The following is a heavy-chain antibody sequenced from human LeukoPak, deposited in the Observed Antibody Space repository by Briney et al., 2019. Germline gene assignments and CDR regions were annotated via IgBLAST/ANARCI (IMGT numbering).Heavy chain of an antibody. CDR3: ARGGGWFDP. CDR1: GGSISSGGYS. CDR2: IYHSGST. J-gene: IGHJ5*02. D-gene: IGHD2-15*01. V-gene: IGHV4-30-2*01. Sequence: PSETLSLTCAVYGGSISSGGYSWSWIRQPPGKGLEWIGYIYHSGSTYYNPSLKSRVTISVDRSKNQFSLKLSSVTAADTAVYYCARGGGWFDPWGQGTLVTVSS.